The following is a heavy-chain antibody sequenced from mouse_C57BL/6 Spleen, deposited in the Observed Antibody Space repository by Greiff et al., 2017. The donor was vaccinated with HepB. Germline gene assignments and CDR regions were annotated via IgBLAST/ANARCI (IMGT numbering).Heavy chain of an antibody. Sequence: QVHVKQSGAELVKPGASVKLSCKASGYTFTEYTIHWVKQRSGQGLEWIGWFYPGSGSIKYNEKFKDKATLTADKSSSTVYMELSRLTSEDSAVYVCARHEDYYGSSYGAMDYWGQGTSVTVSS. D-gene: IGHD1-1*01. CDR3: ARHEDYYGSSYGAMDY. V-gene: IGHV1-62-2*01. CDR2: FYPGSGSI. CDR1: GYTFTEYT. J-gene: IGHJ4*01.